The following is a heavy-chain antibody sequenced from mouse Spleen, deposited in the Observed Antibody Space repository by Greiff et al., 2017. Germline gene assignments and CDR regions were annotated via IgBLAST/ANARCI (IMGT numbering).Heavy chain of an antibody. CDR1: GYTFTDYE. V-gene: IGHV1-15*01. J-gene: IGHJ2*01. CDR2: IDPETGGT. Sequence: VQLQQSGAELVRPGASVTLSCKASGYTFTDYEMHWVKQTPVHGLEWIGAIDPETGGTAYNQKFKGKAILTADKSSSTAYMELRSLTSEDSAVYYCTRDYSNPFCYWGQGTTLTVSS. CDR3: TRDYSNPFCY. D-gene: IGHD2-5*01.